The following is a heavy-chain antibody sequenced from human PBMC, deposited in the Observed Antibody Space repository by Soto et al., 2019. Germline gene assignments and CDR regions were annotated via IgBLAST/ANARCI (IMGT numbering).Heavy chain of an antibody. Sequence: PGGSLRLSCAASGFTFSSYAMHWVRQAPGKGLEWVAVISYDGSNKYYADSVKGRFTISRDNSKNTLYLQMNSLRAEDTAVYYCARDHSSSIDYWGQGTLVTVSS. D-gene: IGHD6-6*01. CDR3: ARDHSSSIDY. CDR1: GFTFSSYA. V-gene: IGHV3-30-3*01. CDR2: ISYDGSNK. J-gene: IGHJ4*02.